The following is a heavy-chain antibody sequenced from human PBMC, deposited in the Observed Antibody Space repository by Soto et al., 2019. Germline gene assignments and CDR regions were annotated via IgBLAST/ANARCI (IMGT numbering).Heavy chain of an antibody. Sequence: QVQLQQWGAGLLKPSETLSLTCAVYGGSFSGYNWSWIPQPPGKGREWIGEINHSGSTNYNPSLKGRVTISVDTSTTQSSLKLSSVSAADTAVYCCASLLAWAAVPWGQGTLVTVSS. CDR2: INHSGST. J-gene: IGHJ5*02. CDR3: ASLLAWAAVP. V-gene: IGHV4-34*01. CDR1: GGSFSGYN. D-gene: IGHD3-3*02.